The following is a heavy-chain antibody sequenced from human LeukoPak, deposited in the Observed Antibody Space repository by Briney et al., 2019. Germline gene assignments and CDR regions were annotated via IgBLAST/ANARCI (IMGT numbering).Heavy chain of an antibody. CDR2: ISYDGSNK. D-gene: IGHD2-8*02. CDR3: AKDLVGYYGMDV. V-gene: IGHV3-30-3*01. J-gene: IGHJ6*02. Sequence: GGSLRLSCAASGFTFSSYAMHWVRQAPGKGLEWVAVISYDGSNKYYADSVKGRFTISRDNSKNTLYLQMNSLRAEDTAVYYCAKDLVGYYGMDVWGQGTTVTVSS. CDR1: GFTFSSYA.